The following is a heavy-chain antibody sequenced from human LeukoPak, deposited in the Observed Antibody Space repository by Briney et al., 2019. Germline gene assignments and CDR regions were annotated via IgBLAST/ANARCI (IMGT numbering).Heavy chain of an antibody. CDR2: IYTSGST. CDR1: GGSISSYY. D-gene: IGHD6-19*01. V-gene: IGHV4-4*07. J-gene: IGHJ6*02. Sequence: SETLSLTCTVSGGSISSYYWSWIRQPAGKGLEWIGRIYTSGSTNYNPSLKSRVTMSVDTSKNQFSLKLSSVTAADTAVYYCARRSHSSGWYNYYGMDVWGQGTTVTVSS. CDR3: ARRSHSSGWYNYYGMDV.